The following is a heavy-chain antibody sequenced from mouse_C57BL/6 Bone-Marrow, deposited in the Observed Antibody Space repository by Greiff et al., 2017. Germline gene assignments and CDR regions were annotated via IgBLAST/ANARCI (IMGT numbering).Heavy chain of an antibody. CDR1: GYAFTNYL. CDR3: ARSLYYYGSSYFDY. CDR2: INPGSGGT. Sequence: QVQLQQSGAELVRPGTSVKVSCKASGYAFTNYLIEWVKQRPGQGLEWIGVINPGSGGTNYNEKVKGKATLTADKSYSTAYMQLSSLTSEDSAVYFCARSLYYYGSSYFDYWGQGTTLTVSS. J-gene: IGHJ2*01. D-gene: IGHD1-1*01. V-gene: IGHV1-54*01.